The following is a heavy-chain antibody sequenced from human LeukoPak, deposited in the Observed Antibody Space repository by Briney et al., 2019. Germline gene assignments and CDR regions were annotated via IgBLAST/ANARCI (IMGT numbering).Heavy chain of an antibody. V-gene: IGHV4-39*07. CDR2: IYYGGGT. CDR1: GGSISSSASY. Sequence: PSETLSLTCTVSGGSISSSASYWGWIRQPPGKGLEWIGTIYYGGGTYYNPSLKGRVTISVDTSKNQFSLKVRSVTAADTAVYYCARDTVIAASGAMDWYFDLWGRGTLVTVSS. D-gene: IGHD6-13*01. J-gene: IGHJ2*01. CDR3: ARDTVIAASGAMDWYFDL.